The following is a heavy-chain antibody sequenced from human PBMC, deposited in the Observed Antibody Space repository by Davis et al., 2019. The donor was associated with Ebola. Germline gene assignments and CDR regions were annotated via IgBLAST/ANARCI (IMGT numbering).Heavy chain of an antibody. J-gene: IGHJ4*02. CDR2: ISYDGNNE. Sequence: GESLKISCAASGFTFSTYGMHWVRQAPGKGLEWVAIISYDGNNEDYADSVKGRFTISRDNSKNTLYLQMNSLRPEDTAVYYCARDPGILRLVGDYYFDYWGQGTLVTVS. V-gene: IGHV3-30-3*01. D-gene: IGHD3-10*01. CDR3: ARDPGILRLVGDYYFDY. CDR1: GFTFSTYG.